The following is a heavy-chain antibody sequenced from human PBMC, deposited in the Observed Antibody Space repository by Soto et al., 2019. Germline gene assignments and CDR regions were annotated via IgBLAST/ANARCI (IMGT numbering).Heavy chain of an antibody. CDR3: ARGSVAAAGTDFDY. CDR1: GGSISSTNYY. J-gene: IGHJ4*02. D-gene: IGHD6-13*01. V-gene: IGHV4-39*01. CDR2: IYFRGST. Sequence: SETLSLTCTVSGGSISSTNYYWGWIRQPPGKGLEWIGNIYFRGSTYYSPSLKSRVTISVDPSKNQFSLKLSSVTAADTAIYYCARGSVAAAGTDFDYWGQGTLVTVSS.